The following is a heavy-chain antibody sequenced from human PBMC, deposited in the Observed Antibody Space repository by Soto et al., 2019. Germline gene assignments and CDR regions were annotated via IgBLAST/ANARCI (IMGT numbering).Heavy chain of an antibody. D-gene: IGHD6-13*01. CDR1: DGSVSSGSYY. CDR3: ARDSLGFFDS. CDR2: IYSSGST. Sequence: SETLSLTCTVSDGSVSSGSYYWTWIRQPPGKGLEWIGYIYSSGSTLYSPSLKSRVIISLDTSMKQFSLKVSSVTAADTAVYYCARDSLGFFDSWGQGTLVTVSS. J-gene: IGHJ4*02. V-gene: IGHV4-61*01.